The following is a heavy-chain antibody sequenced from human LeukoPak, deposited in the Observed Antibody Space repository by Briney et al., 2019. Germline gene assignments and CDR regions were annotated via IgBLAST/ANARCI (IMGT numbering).Heavy chain of an antibody. D-gene: IGHD6-19*01. V-gene: IGHV3-23*01. Sequence: GGSLRLSCAASGFTFSSHGMNWVRQAPGKGLEWVSGISPSGGITYYTDSVKGRFTISRDNSKNTLYLQMNSLRAEDTAVYYCARGARIAVAGYYYYYMDVWGKGTTVTVSS. CDR3: ARGARIAVAGYYYYYMDV. CDR2: ISPSGGIT. J-gene: IGHJ6*03. CDR1: GFTFSSHG.